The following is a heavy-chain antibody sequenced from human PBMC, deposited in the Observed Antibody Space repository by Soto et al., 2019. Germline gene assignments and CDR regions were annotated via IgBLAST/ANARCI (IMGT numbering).Heavy chain of an antibody. V-gene: IGHV1-3*01. Sequence: QVQLVQSGAEVKKPGASVKVSCKASGYTFTSYAMHWVRQAPGQRLEWMGWINAGNGNTKYSQKFQGRVTITRDTSASTDYMELSSLRSEDTAVYYCARVVGIAVDDYWGQGNLVTVSS. CDR1: GYTFTSYA. D-gene: IGHD6-19*01. J-gene: IGHJ4*02. CDR3: ARVVGIAVDDY. CDR2: INAGNGNT.